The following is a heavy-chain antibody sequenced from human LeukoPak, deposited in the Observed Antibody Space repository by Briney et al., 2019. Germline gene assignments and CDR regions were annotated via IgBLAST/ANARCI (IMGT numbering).Heavy chain of an antibody. V-gene: IGHV3-7*01. CDR3: AKGSQQYIVDIVATIHDN. CDR2: IKQDGSEK. Sequence: GGSLRLSCAASGFTFSSYWMSWVRQAPGKGLEWVSNIKQDGSEKYYVDSVKGRFTISRDNAKNSLYLQMNSLRAEDTAVYYCAKGSQQYIVDIVATIHDNWGQGTLVTVSS. D-gene: IGHD5-12*01. CDR1: GFTFSSYW. J-gene: IGHJ4*02.